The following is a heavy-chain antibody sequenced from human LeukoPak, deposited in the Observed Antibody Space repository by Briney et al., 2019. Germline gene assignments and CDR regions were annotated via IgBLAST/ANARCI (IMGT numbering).Heavy chain of an antibody. D-gene: IGHD3-3*01. V-gene: IGHV1-24*01. J-gene: IGHJ4*02. CDR2: FDPEDGET. CDR3: VTGDFWSGYFPTDY. Sequence: ASVKVSCKVSGYTLTELSMHWVRQAPGKGLEWMGGFDPEDGETIYAQKFQGRVTMTEDTSTDTAYMELSSLRSEDTAVYYCVTGDFWSGYFPTDYWGQGTLVTVSS. CDR1: GYTLTELS.